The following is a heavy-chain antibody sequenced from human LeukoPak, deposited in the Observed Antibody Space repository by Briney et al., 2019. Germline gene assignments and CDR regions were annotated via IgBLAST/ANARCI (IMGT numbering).Heavy chain of an antibody. Sequence: SVKVSCKASGGTFSSYAISWVRQAPGRGLEWMGGIIPIFGTANYAQKFQGRVTITTYESTSTAYMELSSLRSEDTAVYYCERDVLSGYLDYWGQGTLVTVSS. V-gene: IGHV1-69*05. D-gene: IGHD3-3*01. CDR3: ERDVLSGYLDY. CDR1: GGTFSSYA. CDR2: IIPIFGTA. J-gene: IGHJ4*02.